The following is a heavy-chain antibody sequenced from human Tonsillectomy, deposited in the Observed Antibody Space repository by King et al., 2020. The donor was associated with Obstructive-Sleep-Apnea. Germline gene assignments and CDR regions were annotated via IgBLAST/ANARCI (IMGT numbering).Heavy chain of an antibody. CDR2: ISYGGSNK. Sequence: VQLVESGGGVVQPGRSLRLSCAASGFTFSSYAMHWVRQAPGKGLEWVAVISYGGSNKYYADSVKGRFTISRANSKNTLYLQMNSLGAEDTAVYYCASGYSSTWYAVDYWGQGTLVTVSS. V-gene: IGHV3-30-3*01. J-gene: IGHJ4*02. D-gene: IGHD6-13*01. CDR3: ASGYSSTWYAVDY. CDR1: GFTFSSYA.